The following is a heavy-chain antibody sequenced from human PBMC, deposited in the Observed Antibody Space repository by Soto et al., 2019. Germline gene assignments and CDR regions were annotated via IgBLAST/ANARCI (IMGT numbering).Heavy chain of an antibody. CDR1: GFTFSSYW. Sequence: GGSQTLSCAATGFTFSSYWMSWVRQAPGKGLEWVANIKQDGSEKYYVDSVKGRFTISRDNAKNSLYLQMNSLRAEDTAVYYCARDLPYYYDSSGYPPYHFDYWGQGTLVTVSS. D-gene: IGHD3-22*01. CDR2: IKQDGSEK. J-gene: IGHJ4*02. V-gene: IGHV3-7*05. CDR3: ARDLPYYYDSSGYPPYHFDY.